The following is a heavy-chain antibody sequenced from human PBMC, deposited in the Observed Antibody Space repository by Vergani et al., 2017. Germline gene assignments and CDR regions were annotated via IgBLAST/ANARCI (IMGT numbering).Heavy chain of an antibody. CDR2: ISSSSSTI. CDR1: GFTFSSYS. Sequence: EVQLVESGGGLVQPGGSLRLSCAASGFTFSSYSMNWVRQAPGKGLEWVSYISSSSSTIYYADSVKGRFTISRDNAKNSLYLQMNSLRAEDTAVYYCAAEVLYWLRDSGYGTPDAFDIWGQGTMVTVSS. CDR3: AAEVLYWLRDSGYGTPDAFDI. D-gene: IGHD5-12*01. V-gene: IGHV3-48*01. J-gene: IGHJ3*02.